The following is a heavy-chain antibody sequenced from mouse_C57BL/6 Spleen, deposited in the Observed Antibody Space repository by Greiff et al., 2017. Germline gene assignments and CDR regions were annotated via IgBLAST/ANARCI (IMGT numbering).Heavy chain of an antibody. CDR3: ARSSNYLDY. V-gene: IGHV1-19*01. CDR1: GYTFTDYY. D-gene: IGHD5-1*01. Sequence: EVQLQQSGPVLVKPGASVKMSCKASGYTFTDYYMNWVKQSHGKSLEWIGVINPYNGGTSYNQKFKGKATLTVDKSSSTAYMELNSLTSEDSAVYYCARSSNYLDYWGQGTTLTVSS. CDR2: INPYNGGT. J-gene: IGHJ2*01.